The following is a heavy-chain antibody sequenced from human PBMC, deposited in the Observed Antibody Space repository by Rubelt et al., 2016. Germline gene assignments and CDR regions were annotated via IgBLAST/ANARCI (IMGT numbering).Heavy chain of an antibody. J-gene: IGHJ4*02. CDR2: IQFDGAAT. V-gene: IGHV3-33*08. D-gene: IGHD2-15*01. Sequence: GGGVFQPGRSLRLSCAASGFTFSSYAMHWVRQAPGKGLEWLTVIQFDGAATYYADSVKGRFAISRDNSKNTLFLQVNSLRPEDTAVYYCAMASCAGGNCFPDDYWGQGTLVTISS. CDR3: AMASCAGGNCFPDDY. CDR1: GFTFSSYA.